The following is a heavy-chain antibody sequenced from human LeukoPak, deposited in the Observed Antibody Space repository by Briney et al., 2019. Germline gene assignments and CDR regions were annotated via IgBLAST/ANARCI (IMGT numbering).Heavy chain of an antibody. D-gene: IGHD6-13*01. CDR1: GFTFSSYA. CDR2: ITGSGGST. J-gene: IGHJ3*02. V-gene: IGHV3-23*01. CDR3: AKVSSSWYTGVEDAFDI. Sequence: QTGGSLRLSCAASGFTFSSYAMSWVRQAPGKGLEWVSAITGSGGSTYYADSVKGRFTISRDNSKNTLYLQMNSLRAEDTAVYYCAKVSSSWYTGVEDAFDIWGQGTMVTVSS.